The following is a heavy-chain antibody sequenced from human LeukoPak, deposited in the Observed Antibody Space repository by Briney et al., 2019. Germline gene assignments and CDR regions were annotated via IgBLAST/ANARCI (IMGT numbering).Heavy chain of an antibody. CDR2: MYYSGST. D-gene: IGHD6-13*01. CDR3: ARYNSSWLDY. J-gene: IGHJ4*02. Sequence: PSETLSLTCTVSGASISSYYWSWIRQPPGKGLEWIAFMYYSGSTNYNPSLKSRVTISVDTSKNQFSLNLSSVTAADTAVYWCARYNSSWLDYWGQGTLVTVSS. V-gene: IGHV4-59*12. CDR1: GASISSYY.